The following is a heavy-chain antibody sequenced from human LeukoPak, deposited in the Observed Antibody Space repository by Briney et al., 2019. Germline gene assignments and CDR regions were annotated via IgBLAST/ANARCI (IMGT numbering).Heavy chain of an antibody. D-gene: IGHD5-24*01. Sequence: GGSLRLSCAASGFTFSSYAMSWVRQAPGKGLEWVSAISGSGGSTYYADSVKGRFTISRDNSKNTLYLQMNSLRAEDTTVYYCAKDHGYNPSFDYWGQGTLVTVSS. CDR3: AKDHGYNPSFDY. J-gene: IGHJ4*02. CDR1: GFTFSSYA. V-gene: IGHV3-23*01. CDR2: ISGSGGST.